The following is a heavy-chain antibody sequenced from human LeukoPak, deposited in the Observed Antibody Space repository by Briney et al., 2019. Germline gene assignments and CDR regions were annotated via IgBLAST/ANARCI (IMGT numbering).Heavy chain of an antibody. CDR1: GGSFSGYD. V-gene: IGHV4-34*01. CDR2: IDHSGST. Sequence: SETLSLTCAVYGGSFSGYDWSWIRQPPAKGLEWIGEIDHSGSTNHNPSLKSRVTISVDTSKNQFFLKLSSVTAADTAVYFCATRQSNGWYDWFDPWGQGTLVTVSS. CDR3: ATRQSNGWYDWFDP. J-gene: IGHJ5*02. D-gene: IGHD6-19*01.